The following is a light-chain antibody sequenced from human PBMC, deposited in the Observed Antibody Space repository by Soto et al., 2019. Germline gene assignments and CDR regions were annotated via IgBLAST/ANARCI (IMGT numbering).Light chain of an antibody. J-gene: IGKJ5*01. Sequence: DIQMTQSPSSVSASVGDRVTITCRASQDISSWLAWYQQKPGKAPKLLIYAASSLQSGVPSRFSGSGSGTDFTLTISSLQHEDFATYYCQQANSFPPFTLGQGTRLEIK. V-gene: IGKV1-12*01. CDR2: AAS. CDR3: QQANSFPPFT. CDR1: QDISSW.